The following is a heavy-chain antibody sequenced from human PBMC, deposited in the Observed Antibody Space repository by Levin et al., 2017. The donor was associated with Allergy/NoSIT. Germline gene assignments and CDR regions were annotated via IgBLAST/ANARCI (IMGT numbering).Heavy chain of an antibody. CDR3: ARLMRGVGTGVDY. J-gene: IGHJ4*02. Sequence: PSQTLSLTCAVSGGSISSDNWWSWVRQPPGKGLEWIGEIYHSGSTDYNPSLKSRVTISVDKSKNEFSLKLSSVTAADTAVYYCARLMRGVGTGVDYWGQGTLVTVSS. V-gene: IGHV4-4*02. CDR2: IYHSGST. CDR1: GGSISSDNW. D-gene: IGHD2-8*02.